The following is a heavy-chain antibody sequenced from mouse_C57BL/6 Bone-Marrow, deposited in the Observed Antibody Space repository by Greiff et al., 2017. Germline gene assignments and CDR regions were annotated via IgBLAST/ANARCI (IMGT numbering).Heavy chain of an antibody. V-gene: IGHV2-6-1*01. D-gene: IGHD2-4*01. Sequence: QVQLQQSGPGLVAPSQSLSITCTVSGFSLTSYGVHWVRQPPGKGLEWLVVIWSEGSTTYNSALKPRLSISKDNSTSQVFLKMNSLQTDDTAMYYCARHGGLRREDGFDYWGQGTTLTVSS. CDR3: ARHGGLRREDGFDY. J-gene: IGHJ2*01. CDR2: IWSEGST. CDR1: GFSLTSYG.